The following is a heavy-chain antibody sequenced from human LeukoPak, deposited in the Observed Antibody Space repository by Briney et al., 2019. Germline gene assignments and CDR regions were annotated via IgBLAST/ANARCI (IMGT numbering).Heavy chain of an antibody. V-gene: IGHV4-59*01. D-gene: IGHD4/OR15-4a*01. J-gene: IGHJ2*01. CDR1: GGSSGTYY. CDR3: ARAYGDYAAYWYFTL. Sequence: SETLSLTCTVSGGSSGTYYWNWIRQPPGKGLEWIGYIDYSGTTSYNPSLKSRLSISLDTPQSQLSLRLTSVTTADTAVYYCARAYGDYAAYWYFTLWGRGTLVTVSS. CDR2: IDYSGTT.